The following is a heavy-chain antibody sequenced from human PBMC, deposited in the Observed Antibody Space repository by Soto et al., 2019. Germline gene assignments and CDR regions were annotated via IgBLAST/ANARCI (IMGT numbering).Heavy chain of an antibody. Sequence: LRLSCAASGFTFSSYAMHWVRQAPGKGLEWVALISYDGSDKDYADSVKGRFTISRDNSRNTLFLQMNSLRAEDTAVYYCARDYYKDYDSSGYYRSPAYWGQGTLVTVAS. D-gene: IGHD3-22*01. CDR3: ARDYYKDYDSSGYYRSPAY. CDR2: ISYDGSDK. J-gene: IGHJ4*02. CDR1: GFTFSSYA. V-gene: IGHV3-30-3*01.